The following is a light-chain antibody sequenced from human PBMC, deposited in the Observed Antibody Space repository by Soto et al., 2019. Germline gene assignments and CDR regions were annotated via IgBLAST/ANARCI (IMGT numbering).Light chain of an antibody. V-gene: IGLV2-14*01. Sequence: QSALTQPASVSGSPGQSITISCTGTSNDVAWYQQHPGTAPKLIIYDVSNRPSGVSNRFSGSKSGNTASLTISGLQADDEADYYCSSYAASRAIFGGGTKVTVL. CDR1: SND. CDR2: DVS. J-gene: IGLJ2*01. CDR3: SSYAASRAI.